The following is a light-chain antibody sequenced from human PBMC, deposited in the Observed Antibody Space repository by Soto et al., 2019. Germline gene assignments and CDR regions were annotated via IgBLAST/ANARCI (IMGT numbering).Light chain of an antibody. CDR3: QQYDFSPRT. CDR1: QSVTTY. V-gene: IGKV3-20*01. Sequence: EIVLTQSPGTLSLSPGERATLSCRASQSVTTYVAWYQQKPGQAPRLLIYGAVHRATGIPDRFIGSGSGTDFTLTISRLEPEDVPVFYCQQYDFSPRTFGPGPKLEIK. CDR2: GAV. J-gene: IGKJ2*02.